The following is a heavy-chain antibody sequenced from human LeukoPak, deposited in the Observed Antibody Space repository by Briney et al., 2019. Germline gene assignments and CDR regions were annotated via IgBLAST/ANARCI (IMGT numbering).Heavy chain of an antibody. V-gene: IGHV3-48*01. Sequence: PGGSLRLSCAASGFSFTSYSMNWVRQAPGKELAWVSYISGSGNAKHYIDSVKGRFTISRDNAKNALYLQMNSLRAEDTAVYFCARDHFYAFDYWGQGTQVTVSS. CDR1: GFSFTSYS. CDR2: ISGSGNAK. D-gene: IGHD2/OR15-2a*01. J-gene: IGHJ4*02. CDR3: ARDHFYAFDY.